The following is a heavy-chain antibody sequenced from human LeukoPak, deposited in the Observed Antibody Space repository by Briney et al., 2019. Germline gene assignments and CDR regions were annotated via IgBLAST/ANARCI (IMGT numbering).Heavy chain of an antibody. D-gene: IGHD1-7*01. V-gene: IGHV3-48*01. Sequence: GGSLRLSCAASGFTFSSYSMNWVRQAPGKGLEWVSYISSSSSTIYYADSVKGRFTISRDDAKNSLYLQMNSLRAEDTAVYYCARDRLELRGASYYYYMDVWGKGTTVTVSS. CDR3: ARDRLELRGASYYYYMDV. J-gene: IGHJ6*03. CDR1: GFTFSSYS. CDR2: ISSSSSTI.